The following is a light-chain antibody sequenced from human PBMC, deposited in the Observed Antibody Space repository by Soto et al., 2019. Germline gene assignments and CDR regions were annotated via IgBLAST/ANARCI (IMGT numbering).Light chain of an antibody. V-gene: IGLV2-23*01. CDR3: CAYAGGSLRV. CDR1: SSDVGSYNL. CDR2: EAS. J-gene: IGLJ2*01. Sequence: QSVLTQPASVSGSPGQSITISCTGTSSDVGSYNLVSWYQHHPGKAPKLMIYEASERPSGVSNRFSGSKSGNTASLTISGLQPEDEADYYGCAYAGGSLRVFGGGTKLPVL.